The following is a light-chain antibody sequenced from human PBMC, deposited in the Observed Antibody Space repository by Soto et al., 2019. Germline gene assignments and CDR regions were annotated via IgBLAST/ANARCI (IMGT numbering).Light chain of an antibody. CDR2: KAS. J-gene: IGKJ1*01. V-gene: IGKV1-5*03. CDR1: QSISTW. CDR3: QHYGSSPWT. Sequence: DIQMTQSPSTLSASVGDRVTITCRASQSISTWLAWYQQEPGKAPKLLIHKASSLQSGVPSRFSGSGSGTDFTPTISRLEPEDFAVYYCQHYGSSPWTFGQGTKVDIK.